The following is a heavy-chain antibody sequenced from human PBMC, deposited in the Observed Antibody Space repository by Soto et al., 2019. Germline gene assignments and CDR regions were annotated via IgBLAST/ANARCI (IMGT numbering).Heavy chain of an antibody. D-gene: IGHD3-3*01. J-gene: IGHJ5*02. CDR2: MNPNSGNT. CDR3: ARGREYYDFWSGYASGWFDP. Sequence: ASVKVSCKASGYTFTSYDINWVRQATGQGLEWMGWMNPNSGNTGHAQKFQGRVTMTRNTSISTAYMELSSLRSEDTAVYYCARGREYYDFWSGYASGWFDPWGQGTLVTVSS. V-gene: IGHV1-8*01. CDR1: GYTFTSYD.